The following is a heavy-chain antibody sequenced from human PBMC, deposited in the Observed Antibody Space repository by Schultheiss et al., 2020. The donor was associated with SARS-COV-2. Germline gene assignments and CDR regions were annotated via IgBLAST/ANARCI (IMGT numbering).Heavy chain of an antibody. D-gene: IGHD6-13*01. Sequence: SETLSLTCAVYGGSFSGYYWSWIRQPPGKGLEWIGYIYYSGSTYYNPSLKSRVTMSVDTSKNQFSLKLSSVTAADSAIYYCARDQGYSSSWGQGTLVTVSS. CDR3: ARDQGYSSS. J-gene: IGHJ4*02. CDR2: IYYSGST. CDR1: GGSFSGYY. V-gene: IGHV4-34*01.